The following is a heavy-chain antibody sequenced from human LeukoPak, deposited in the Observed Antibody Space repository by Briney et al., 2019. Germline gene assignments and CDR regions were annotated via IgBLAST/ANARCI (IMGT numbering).Heavy chain of an antibody. CDR1: GGSISRYY. J-gene: IGHJ6*03. V-gene: IGHV4-59*04. CDR2: IYYRGSS. CDR3: CSLFYDFCSGHYYYYMDV. D-gene: IGHD3-3*01. Sequence: SETLSLTCTVSGGSISRYYWSWIRRPPGKGLEWIGYIYYRGSSYYNPSLKSPVPISLNTSKNQFFLKVGSVTAADTAVYYLCSLFYDFCSGHYYYYMDVWGKGTTVTVSS.